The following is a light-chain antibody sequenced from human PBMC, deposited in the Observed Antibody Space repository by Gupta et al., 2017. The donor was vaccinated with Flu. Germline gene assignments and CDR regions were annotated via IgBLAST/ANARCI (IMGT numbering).Light chain of an antibody. V-gene: IGKV6-21*01. CDR3: QQSSSLRFT. CDR1: QSVGSN. Sequence: EVVLTQSPDFQSVTPKETVTITCRASQSVGSNLHWYQQKPDQSPKLLIKSASHYGSGVPSRFSGSGSGTDFTLTINSLEAEDAGTYYCQQSSSLRFTFGDGTKVDIK. J-gene: IGKJ3*01. CDR2: SAS.